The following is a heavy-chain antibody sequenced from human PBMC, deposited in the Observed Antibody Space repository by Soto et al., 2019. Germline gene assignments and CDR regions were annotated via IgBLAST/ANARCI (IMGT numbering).Heavy chain of an antibody. Sequence: QVQLVQSGAEVKKPGASVKVSCKASGYTFTSYAMHWVRQAPGQRLEWMGWINAGSGNTKYSQKFQGRVTITRDTSASTAYMELSSLRSEDTAVYYCARDYGIAAAVGAFDIWGQGTMVTVSS. D-gene: IGHD6-13*01. CDR3: ARDYGIAAAVGAFDI. V-gene: IGHV1-3*01. CDR1: GYTFTSYA. J-gene: IGHJ3*02. CDR2: INAGSGNT.